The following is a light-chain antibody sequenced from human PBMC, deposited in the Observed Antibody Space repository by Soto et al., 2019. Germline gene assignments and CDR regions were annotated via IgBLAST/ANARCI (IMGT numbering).Light chain of an antibody. CDR2: DVS. V-gene: IGLV2-14*03. J-gene: IGLJ1*01. CDR3: SSNTTSTTYV. CDR1: SSDIGGYNY. Sequence: QSALTQPASVSGSPGQSIAISCTGTSSDIGGYNYVSWYQQHRGKAPKLIIYDVSNRPSGISTRFSGSKSGNTASLTISGLQAEDEADYHCSSNTTSTTYVSGTATKLTVL.